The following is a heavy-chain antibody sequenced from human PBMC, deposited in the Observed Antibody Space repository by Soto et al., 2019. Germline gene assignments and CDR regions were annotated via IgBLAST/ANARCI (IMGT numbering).Heavy chain of an antibody. D-gene: IGHD4-17*01. CDR1: GFTFTSSA. CDR3: AADPSNDYGDYYFDY. V-gene: IGHV1-58*01. J-gene: IGHJ4*02. Sequence: ASVKVSCKASGFTFTSSAVQWVRQARGQRLEWIGWIVVGSGNTNYAQKFQERVTITRDMSTSTAYMELSSLRSEDTAVYHCAADPSNDYGDYYFDYWGQGTLVTVST. CDR2: IVVGSGNT.